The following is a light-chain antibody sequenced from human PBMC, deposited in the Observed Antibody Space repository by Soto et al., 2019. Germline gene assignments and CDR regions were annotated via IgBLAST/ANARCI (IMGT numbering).Light chain of an antibody. J-gene: IGKJ1*01. CDR1: HSVGSN. CDR3: QQYNHWTPSRT. Sequence: EIGMTQSPATLSVSPGERATLSCRASHSVGSNLAWYQQKPGQAPRLLIYGASTRVIGIPARLSGSGSGTELPLTISSLQSDNFAIYFCQQYNHWTPSRTFRQGTKVEIK. CDR2: GAS. V-gene: IGKV3-15*01.